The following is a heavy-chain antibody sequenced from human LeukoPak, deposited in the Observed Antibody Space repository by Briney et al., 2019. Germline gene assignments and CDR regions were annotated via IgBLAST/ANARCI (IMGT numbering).Heavy chain of an antibody. J-gene: IGHJ4*02. CDR2: LNPSGGNT. CDR3: ATVDTTMGVYVDY. Sequence: ASVKVSCKASGYTFSAYYMHWVRQAPGQGLEWMGILNPSGGNTIYAPKFQGRLTMTRDTPTTTVYMELSSLRSEDTAVYYCATVDTTMGVYVDYWGRGTLVTVSS. CDR1: GYTFSAYY. D-gene: IGHD5-18*01. V-gene: IGHV1-46*01.